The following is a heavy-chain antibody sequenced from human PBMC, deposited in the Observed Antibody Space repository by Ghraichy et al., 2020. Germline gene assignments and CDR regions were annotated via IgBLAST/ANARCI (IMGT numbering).Heavy chain of an antibody. V-gene: IGHV3-48*01. CDR3: VRRLVGVPRAFDI. CDR1: GFSLSAYS. J-gene: IGHJ3*02. D-gene: IGHD1-26*01. CDR2: MDDNI. Sequence: GGSLRLSCAASGFSLSAYSMNWVRQAPGEGLEWVSYMDDNIYYADSVKGRFTLSRDNARNSLYLQMDSLRAEDTALYYCVRRLVGVPRAFDICGQGTMVTLSS.